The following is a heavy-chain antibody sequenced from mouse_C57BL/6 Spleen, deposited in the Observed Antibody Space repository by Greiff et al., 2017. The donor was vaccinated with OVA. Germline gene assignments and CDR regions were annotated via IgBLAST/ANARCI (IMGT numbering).Heavy chain of an antibody. CDR1: GFSFNTYA. J-gene: IGHJ1*03. CDR3: VRHAAWHFDV. Sequence: EVKVIESGGGLVQPKGSLKLSCAASGFSFNTYAMNWVRQAPGTGLEWVARIRSKSNNYATYYADSVKDSFTISSDDSESMLYLQMNNLKTADTAMYYCVRHAAWHFDVWGTGTTVTVSS. CDR2: IRSKSNNYAT. V-gene: IGHV10-1*01.